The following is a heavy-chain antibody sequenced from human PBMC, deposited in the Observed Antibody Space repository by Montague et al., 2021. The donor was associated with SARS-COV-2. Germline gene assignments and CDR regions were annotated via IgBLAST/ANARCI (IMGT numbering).Heavy chain of an antibody. CDR1: GGSISSSSYY. CDR3: ARVGRQQLVRLSGMDV. V-gene: IGHV4-39*07. J-gene: IGHJ6*02. CDR2: IYYSGST. Sequence: SETLSLTCTVSGGSISSSSYYWGWIRQPPGKGLEWIGSIYYSGSTYYNPSLKSRVTISVDTSKSQFSLKLSSVTAAGTAVYYCARVGRQQLVRLSGMDVWGQGTTVTVSS. D-gene: IGHD6-13*01.